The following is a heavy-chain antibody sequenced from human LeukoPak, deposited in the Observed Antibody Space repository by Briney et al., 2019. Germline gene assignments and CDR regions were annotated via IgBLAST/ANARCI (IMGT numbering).Heavy chain of an antibody. J-gene: IGHJ4*02. V-gene: IGHV4-39*07. CDR1: GGSISSSSYH. Sequence: SETLSLTCTVSGGSISSSSYHWGWIRQPPGKGLEWIGSIYYSGSTYYNPSLKSRVTISVDTSKNQFSLKLSSVTAADTAVYYCASWIQLWSVDYWGQGTLVTVPS. CDR2: IYYSGST. CDR3: ASWIQLWSVDY. D-gene: IGHD5-18*01.